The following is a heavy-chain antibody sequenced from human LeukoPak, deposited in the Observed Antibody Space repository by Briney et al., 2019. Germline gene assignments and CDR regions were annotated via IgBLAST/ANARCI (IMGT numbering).Heavy chain of an antibody. CDR3: ARRDEGNGDAFDY. Sequence: GGSLRLSCAASGFTFDDYAMHWVRQAPGKGLEWVSGISWNSGSIGYADSVKGRFTISRDNAKNSLYLQMNSLRAEDMALYYCARRDEGNGDAFDYWGQGTLVTVSS. D-gene: IGHD4-17*01. CDR1: GFTFDDYA. J-gene: IGHJ4*02. V-gene: IGHV3-9*03. CDR2: ISWNSGSI.